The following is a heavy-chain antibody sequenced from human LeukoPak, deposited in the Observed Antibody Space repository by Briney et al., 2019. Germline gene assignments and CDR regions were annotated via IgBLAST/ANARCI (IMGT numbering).Heavy chain of an antibody. Sequence: GGSLRLSCAASGFTFSSYGMHWVRQAPGKGLEWVAFIRYDGSNKYYADSVKGRFTISRDNSKNTLYLQMNSLRAEDTAVYYCAKDQGVWYSSSWYVFDSWGQGTLVTVSS. J-gene: IGHJ4*02. CDR3: AKDQGVWYSSSWYVFDS. CDR2: IRYDGSNK. V-gene: IGHV3-30*02. CDR1: GFTFSSYG. D-gene: IGHD6-13*01.